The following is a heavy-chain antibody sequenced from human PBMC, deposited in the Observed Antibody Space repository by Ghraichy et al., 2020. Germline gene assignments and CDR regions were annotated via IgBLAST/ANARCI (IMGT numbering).Heavy chain of an antibody. J-gene: IGHJ6*02. Sequence: GGSLRLSCVGSGFTFSSYSMNWVRQSPGKGLEWVSYITSSSRTIFYADSVKGRFTISRDNGQNSLYLQMSSLRDEDTAIYYCARGSRVVRFYYYDGMDVWGQGTTVTVSS. V-gene: IGHV3-48*02. D-gene: IGHD4-23*01. CDR2: ITSSSRTI. CDR1: GFTFSSYS. CDR3: ARGSRVVRFYYYDGMDV.